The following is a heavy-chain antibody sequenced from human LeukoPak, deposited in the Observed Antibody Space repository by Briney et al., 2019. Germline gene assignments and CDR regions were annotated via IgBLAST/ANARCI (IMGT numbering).Heavy chain of an antibody. D-gene: IGHD3-22*01. CDR1: GFTFSSYA. Sequence: PGGSLRLSCAASGFTFSSYAMIWVRQAPGKGLEWVSVISGSGSSTNYADSVKGRLTISRDNSKNTLYLQMNSLRAEDTAVYYCAKASGDSSGYYYDYWGQGTLVTVSS. J-gene: IGHJ4*02. CDR2: ISGSGSST. CDR3: AKASGDSSGYYYDY. V-gene: IGHV3-23*01.